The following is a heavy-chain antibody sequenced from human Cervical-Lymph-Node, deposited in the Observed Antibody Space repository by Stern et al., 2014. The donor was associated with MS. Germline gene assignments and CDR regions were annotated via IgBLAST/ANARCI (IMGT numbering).Heavy chain of an antibody. V-gene: IGHV4-4*02. CDR3: VRDGGGWSDVGSFNT. CDR1: GASVDNNNW. CDR2: IYHSGRA. D-gene: IGHD1-1*01. J-gene: IGHJ3*02. Sequence: QVQLQESGPGLVKPSGTLALTCAVSGASVDNNNWWSWVRQTPGKGLEWIGEIYHSGRANYNPSLESRVTMSVDNAKNQFSLKLSSVTAADTAVYYCVRDGGGWSDVGSFNTWGQGTMVTVSS.